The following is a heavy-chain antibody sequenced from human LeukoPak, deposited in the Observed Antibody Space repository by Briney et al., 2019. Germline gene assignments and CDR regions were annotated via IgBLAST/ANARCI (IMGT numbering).Heavy chain of an antibody. CDR3: ARGISPRVESFDY. V-gene: IGHV1-2*02. CDR2: IGPNNGVT. D-gene: IGHD3-3*01. Sequence: GASVKVSCKASGYTFTDYFLHWVRQAPGQGLEWMGWIGPNNGVTNYAQKFQGKVTMTRDTSINTAYMELTSLRSDDTAVYYCARGISPRVESFDYWGQGTLVTVSS. J-gene: IGHJ4*02. CDR1: GYTFTDYF.